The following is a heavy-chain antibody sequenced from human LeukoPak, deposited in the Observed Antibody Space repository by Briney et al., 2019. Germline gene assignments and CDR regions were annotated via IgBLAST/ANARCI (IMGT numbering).Heavy chain of an antibody. D-gene: IGHD3-3*01. Sequence: GGSLRLSCVGSGFMFSDYYMSWIRQAPGKGLEWVSYISNDSVDKYYVDSVRGRFTISRGNAKKSMYLQMSGLRVEDTAVYYCARRDWVSGAVRAFDIWGQGTMVTVSS. CDR1: GFMFSDYY. V-gene: IGHV3-11*04. CDR3: ARRDWVSGAVRAFDI. CDR2: ISNDSVDK. J-gene: IGHJ3*02.